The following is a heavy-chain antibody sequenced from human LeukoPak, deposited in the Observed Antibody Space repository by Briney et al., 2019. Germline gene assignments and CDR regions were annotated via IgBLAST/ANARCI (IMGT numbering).Heavy chain of an antibody. CDR2: VYSDGTT. V-gene: IGHV3-53*01. J-gene: IGHJ4*02. CDR3: ARVVFSDYCFDN. CDR1: GFTFSHYH. D-gene: IGHD2-21*02. Sequence: PGGSLRLSCAVSGFTFSHYHMSGVRQAPGKGLEWVSFVYSDGTTYYAGSVKGRFTVSRDTSKNTLYLQMNSLRAEDTAFYYCARVVFSDYCFDNWGQGTLVTVSS.